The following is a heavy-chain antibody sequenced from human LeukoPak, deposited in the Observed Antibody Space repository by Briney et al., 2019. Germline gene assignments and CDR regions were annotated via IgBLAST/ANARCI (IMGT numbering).Heavy chain of an antibody. V-gene: IGHV4-31*03. Sequence: SETLSLTCTVSGGSISSGGYYWSWIRQHPGKGLEWIGYIYYSGSTYYNPSLKSRVTISVDTSKNQFSLKLSSVTAAGTAVYYCARAWYGYSSSWYYFDYWGQGTLVTVSS. CDR2: IYYSGST. J-gene: IGHJ4*02. D-gene: IGHD6-13*01. CDR3: ARAWYGYSSSWYYFDY. CDR1: GGSISSGGYY.